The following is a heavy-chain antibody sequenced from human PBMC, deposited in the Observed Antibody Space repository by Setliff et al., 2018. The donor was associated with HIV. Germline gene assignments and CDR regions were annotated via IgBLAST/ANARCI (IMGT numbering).Heavy chain of an antibody. Sequence: GGSLRLSCVASGLTFNRYWMSWVRQVPGKGLEWVSNTKYDGSESYYVASVKGRFTISRDNAKNSLYLQMNSLRVEDTAVYYCARPSRYNSGWYERGGFDYWGQGTLVTVSS. CDR2: TKYDGSES. CDR3: ARPSRYNSGWYERGGFDY. CDR1: GLTFNRYW. V-gene: IGHV3-7*01. J-gene: IGHJ4*02. D-gene: IGHD6-19*01.